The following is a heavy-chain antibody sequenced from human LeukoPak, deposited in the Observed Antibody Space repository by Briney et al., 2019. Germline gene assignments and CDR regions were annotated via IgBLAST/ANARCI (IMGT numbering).Heavy chain of an antibody. V-gene: IGHV3-43D*03. D-gene: IGHD6-6*01. CDR1: RFTFDDYA. J-gene: IGHJ6*03. Sequence: GGSLRLSCAASRFTFDDYAMHWVRQAPGKGLEWVSLISWDGGSTYYADSVKGRFTISRDNSKNSLYLQMNSLRAEDTALYYCAKGARAARRRNRYYYYYMDVWGKGTTVTVSS. CDR3: AKGARAARRRNRYYYYYMDV. CDR2: ISWDGGST.